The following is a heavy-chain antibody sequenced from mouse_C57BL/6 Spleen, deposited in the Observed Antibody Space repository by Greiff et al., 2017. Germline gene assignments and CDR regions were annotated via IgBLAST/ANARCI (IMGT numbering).Heavy chain of an antibody. CDR3: ARDLTDWYFDV. CDR2: ISHGGGYT. J-gene: IGHJ1*03. V-gene: IGHV5-4*01. CDR1: GFTFSSYA. Sequence: EVQLQQSGGGLVKPGASLKLSCAASGFTFSSYAMSWVRQSPEKRLEWVGTISHGGGYTYYPDKLKGRSTISRDNATNTLYLQMSRLKSEDTAMYYCARDLTDWYFDVWGTGTTVTVSS.